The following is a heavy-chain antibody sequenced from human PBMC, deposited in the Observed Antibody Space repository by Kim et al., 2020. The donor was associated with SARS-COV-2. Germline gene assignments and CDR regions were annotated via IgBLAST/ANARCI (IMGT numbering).Heavy chain of an antibody. CDR2: KGNT. Sequence: KGNTNEAKKCRGRVTITTDTATNTAYLELRSLSFDDTAVYYCARSNWFDPWGQGTLVTVSS. J-gene: IGHJ5*02. CDR3: ARSNWFDP. V-gene: IGHV1-18*01.